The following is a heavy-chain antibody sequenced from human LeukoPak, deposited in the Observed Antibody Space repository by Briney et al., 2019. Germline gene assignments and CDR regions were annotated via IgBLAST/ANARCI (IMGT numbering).Heavy chain of an antibody. V-gene: IGHV3-21*01. D-gene: IGHD3-3*01. CDR3: ARAPSVLRFLEWLNYFDY. CDR2: ISSSSSYI. CDR1: GFTFSSYS. J-gene: IGHJ4*02. Sequence: GGSLRLSCAASGFTFSSYSMNWVRQAPGKGLEWVSSISSSSSYIYYADSVKGRFTISRDNAKNPLYLQMNSLRAEDTAVYYCARAPSVLRFLEWLNYFDYWGQGTLVTVSS.